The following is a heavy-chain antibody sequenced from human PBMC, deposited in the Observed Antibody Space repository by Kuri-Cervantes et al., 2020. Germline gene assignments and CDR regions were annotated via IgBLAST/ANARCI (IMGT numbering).Heavy chain of an antibody. J-gene: IGHJ4*02. CDR1: GFTFSSYA. CDR2: IKQDGSER. Sequence: GESLKISCSASGFTFSSYAMHWVRQAPGKGLEWVANIKQDGSERYYVDSVKGRFTISRDNAKNSLYLQMNSLRAEDTAVYYCARDSYSSSWYLPTLFDYWGQGTLVTVS. V-gene: IGHV3-7*01. CDR3: ARDSYSSSWYLPTLFDY. D-gene: IGHD6-13*01.